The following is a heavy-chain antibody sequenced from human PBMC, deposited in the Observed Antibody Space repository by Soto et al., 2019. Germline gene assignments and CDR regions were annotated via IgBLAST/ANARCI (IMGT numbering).Heavy chain of an antibody. CDR2: IYYSGST. D-gene: IGHD2-15*01. J-gene: IGHJ6*03. V-gene: IGHV4-39*01. CDR3: ARHTYCSGGSCSFVGSVFYYYYYMDV. Sequence: SETLSLTCTVSGGSISSSSYYWGWIRQPPGKGLEWIGSIYYSGSTYYSPSLKSRVTISVDTSKNQFSLKLISVTAADTAVYYCARHTYCSGGSCSFVGSVFYYYYYMDVWGKGTTVTVSS. CDR1: GGSISSSSYY.